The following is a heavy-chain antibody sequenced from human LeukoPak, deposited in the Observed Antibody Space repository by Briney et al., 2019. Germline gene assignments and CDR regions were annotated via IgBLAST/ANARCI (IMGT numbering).Heavy chain of an antibody. CDR1: GFTFHNHA. CDR3: ARETSETFDI. CDR2: IGGSSSSI. Sequence: GGSLRLSCAASGFTFHNHAMHWVRQAPGRGLEWVSSIGGSSSSIYYVDSVKGRFTISRDNAKNSLYLQMNSLRAEDTAVYFCARETSETFDIWGQGTMVTVSS. V-gene: IGHV3-21*01. J-gene: IGHJ3*02.